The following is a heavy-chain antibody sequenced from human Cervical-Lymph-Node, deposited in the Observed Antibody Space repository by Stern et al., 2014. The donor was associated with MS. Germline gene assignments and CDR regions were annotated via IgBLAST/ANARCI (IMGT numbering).Heavy chain of an antibody. J-gene: IGHJ5*02. CDR2: INTITGNA. CDR1: GYTFTSYA. Sequence: VQLVESGSELKKPGASVKVSCKASGYTFTSYAINWVRQAPGKGLEWMGWINTITGNAMYAQGFTGRFVFSLDTSVSTTYLQISSLKAEDTAVYYCARGDWFDPWGQGTLVTVSS. V-gene: IGHV7-4-1*02. CDR3: ARGDWFDP.